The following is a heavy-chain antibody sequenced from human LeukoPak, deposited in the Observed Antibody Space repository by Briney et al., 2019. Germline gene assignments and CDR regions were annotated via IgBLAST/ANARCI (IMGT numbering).Heavy chain of an antibody. CDR2: INRKTNGGTT. CDR1: GFTFSNAW. J-gene: IGHJ4*02. CDR3: TTIRGYCSSTSCYALDY. V-gene: IGHV3-15*01. Sequence: PGGSLRLSCAASGFTFSNAWMSWGRQAPGKGLEGVGRINRKTNGGTTDYAAPVRGRFTISRDESRNTLCLQMNSLKTEETAVYYCTTIRGYCSSTSCYALDYWGQGTLVTVSS. D-gene: IGHD2-2*01.